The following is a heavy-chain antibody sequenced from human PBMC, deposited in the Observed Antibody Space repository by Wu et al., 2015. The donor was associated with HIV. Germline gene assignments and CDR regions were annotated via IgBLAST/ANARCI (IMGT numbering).Heavy chain of an antibody. J-gene: IGHJ5*02. V-gene: IGHV1-18*01. D-gene: IGHD6-6*01. Sequence: QVQLVQSGTEVKKSGASVKISCKASGYRFNTHGISWVRQAPGQGLEWLGWISTYNGVTNYAENLQDRVTMTIDTATSAAFLELKSLRFNDTAVYFCVRINRQLTKGAWFDPWGQGTLVIVSS. CDR2: ISTYNGVT. CDR3: VRINRQLTKGAWFDP. CDR1: GYRFNTHG.